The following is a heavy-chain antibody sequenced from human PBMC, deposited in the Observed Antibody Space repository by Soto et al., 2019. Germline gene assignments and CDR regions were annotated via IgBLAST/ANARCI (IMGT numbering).Heavy chain of an antibody. D-gene: IGHD5-12*01. CDR1: GVTSKRLG. J-gene: IGHJ5*02. CDR3: AKDREMAT. V-gene: IGHV3-30*18. Sequence: LRLPCADSGVTSKRLGMPWVRQAPGKGLEWVAVISYDGSNKYYADSVKGRFTISRDNSKNTLYLQMNSLRAEDTAVYYCAKDREMATWGQGTLVTVSS. CDR2: ISYDGSNK.